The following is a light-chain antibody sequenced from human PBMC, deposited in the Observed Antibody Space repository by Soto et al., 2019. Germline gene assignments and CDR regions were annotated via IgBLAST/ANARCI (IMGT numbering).Light chain of an antibody. V-gene: IGKV1-6*01. CDR2: AAS. CDR1: QGIRND. J-gene: IGKJ1*01. Sequence: AIQMTQSPSSLSASVGDRVTITCRASQGIRNDLGWYQQKPGKPPKLLIYAASSLQSGVQSRFTGSGTGTDVTLTISSLQPQDFATYYCLQDRNYPRTFGQGTKVEIK. CDR3: LQDRNYPRT.